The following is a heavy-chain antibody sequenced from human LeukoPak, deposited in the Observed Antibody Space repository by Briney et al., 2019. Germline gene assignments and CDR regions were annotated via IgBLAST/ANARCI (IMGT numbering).Heavy chain of an antibody. D-gene: IGHD5-18*01. Sequence: ASVKVSCKASGYTFTSYYMHWVRQAPGQGLEWMGIINPSGGSTSYAQKFQGRVTITRDMSTSTVYMELSSLRSEDTAVYYCARGSSRYGWLRYYYYMDVWGKGTTVTVSS. V-gene: IGHV1-46*01. J-gene: IGHJ6*03. CDR2: INPSGGST. CDR1: GYTFTSYY. CDR3: ARGSSRYGWLRYYYYMDV.